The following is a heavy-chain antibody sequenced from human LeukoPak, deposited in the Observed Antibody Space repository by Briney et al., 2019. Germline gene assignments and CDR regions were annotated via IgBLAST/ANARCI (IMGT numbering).Heavy chain of an antibody. V-gene: IGHV1-2*02. CDR2: INPNSGGT. D-gene: IGHD6-13*01. J-gene: IGHJ6*03. CDR1: GYTFTGYY. CDR3: ARDLLYSSSWYGYYYYYMDV. Sequence: ASVKVSCKASGYTFTGYYMHWVRQAPGQGLEWMGWINPNSGGTNYAQKFQGRVTMTRDTSISTAYMELSRLRSDDTAVYYCARDLLYSSSWYGYYYYYMDVWGKGTSVTISS.